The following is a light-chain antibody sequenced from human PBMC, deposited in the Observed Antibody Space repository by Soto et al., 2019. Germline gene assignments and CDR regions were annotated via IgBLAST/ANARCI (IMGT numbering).Light chain of an antibody. CDR3: QQYNSWPLT. CDR2: GAA. CDR1: QSVGSN. J-gene: IGKJ4*01. V-gene: IGKV3-15*01. Sequence: EVGMTQSPSTVSVSPGERATLSFWASQSVGSNLAWYQQKPGQAPRLLIFGAATRATGIPARFSGGGSGTEFTLTISSLQSEDFAVYYCQQYNSWPLTFGGRTMVDIK.